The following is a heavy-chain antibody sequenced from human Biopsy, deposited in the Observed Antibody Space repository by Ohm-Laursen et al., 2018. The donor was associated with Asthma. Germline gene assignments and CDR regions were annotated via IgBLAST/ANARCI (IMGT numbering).Heavy chain of an antibody. D-gene: IGHD3-10*01. J-gene: IGHJ4*02. Sequence: SLRLSCPASGFTFSSYGMHWVRQAPGKGLEWVAVILSDGRDKYYADSVKGRFTISRDNSKNTLYLHMHSLRAEETAVYFCAKDRVRINSAYYFDYWGQGTLVTVSS. CDR2: ILSDGRDK. CDR3: AKDRVRINSAYYFDY. CDR1: GFTFSSYG. V-gene: IGHV3-30*18.